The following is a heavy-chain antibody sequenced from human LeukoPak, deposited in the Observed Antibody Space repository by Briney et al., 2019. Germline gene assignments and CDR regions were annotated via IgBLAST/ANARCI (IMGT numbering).Heavy chain of an antibody. J-gene: IGHJ5*02. V-gene: IGHV3-30*04. CDR3: ASLYSGSYYWFDP. D-gene: IGHD1-26*01. CDR1: GFTFSSYA. Sequence: GGSLRLSCAASGFTFSSYAMHWVRQAPGKGLEWVAVISYDGSNKYYADSVKGRFTTSRDNSKNTLYLQMNSLRAEDTAVYYCASLYSGSYYWFDPWGQGTLVTVSS. CDR2: ISYDGSNK.